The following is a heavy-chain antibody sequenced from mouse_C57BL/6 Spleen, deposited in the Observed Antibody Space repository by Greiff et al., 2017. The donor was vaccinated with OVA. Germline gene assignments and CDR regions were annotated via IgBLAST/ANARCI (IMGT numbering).Heavy chain of an antibody. CDR3: TRDDGYYGY. CDR1: GFTFSSYA. J-gene: IGHJ2*01. V-gene: IGHV5-9-1*02. Sequence: EVKLMESGEGLVKPGGSLKLSCAASGFTFSSYAMSWVRQTPEKRLEWVAYISSGGDYIYYADTVKGRFTISRDNARNTLYLQMSSLKSEDTAMYYCTRDDGYYGYWGPGTTLTVSS. D-gene: IGHD2-3*01. CDR2: ISSGGDYI.